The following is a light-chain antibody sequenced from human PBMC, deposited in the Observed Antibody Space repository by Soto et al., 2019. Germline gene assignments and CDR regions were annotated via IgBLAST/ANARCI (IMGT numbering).Light chain of an antibody. J-gene: IGKJ1*01. CDR1: QSISSW. CDR3: PQYNGYPWT. Sequence: DIQMTQSPSTLSASVGDRVTITCRASQSISSWLAWYQRKPGKAPKLLIYRASILESGVPSSFSGSGSGTEFTLTIGSLQPDDFATYYCPQYNGYPWTFGQGTKVEV. V-gene: IGKV1-5*03. CDR2: RAS.